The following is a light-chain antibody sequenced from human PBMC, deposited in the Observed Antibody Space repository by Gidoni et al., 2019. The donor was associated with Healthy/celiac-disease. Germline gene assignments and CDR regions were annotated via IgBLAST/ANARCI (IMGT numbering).Light chain of an antibody. V-gene: IGKV1-39*01. J-gene: IGKJ1*01. CDR2: AAS. CDR1: QSISSY. CDR3: QQSYSTPST. Sequence: DIQMTQSPSSLSASVGDRVTITCRASQSISSYLNWYQQKPGKAPKLLSYAASSLQSGGPSRFSVSGSGTDFTLTISSLPPEDFATYYCQQSYSTPSTFGQGTQVEIK.